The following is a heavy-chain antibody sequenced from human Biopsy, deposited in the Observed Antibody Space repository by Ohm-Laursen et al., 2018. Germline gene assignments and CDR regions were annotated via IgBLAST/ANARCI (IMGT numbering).Heavy chain of an antibody. J-gene: IGHJ4*02. Sequence: QTLSLTCAISGDSVSSNRAAWNWIRQSPSRGLEWLGRTFYRAKWYTDFAVSVKRRITLTPDPSTNQFSLQLNSVTPDDTAVYYCARSGSDSLNYYFDFWGQGTLVTVSS. V-gene: IGHV6-1*01. CDR1: GDSVSSNRAA. CDR3: ARSGSDSLNYYFDF. D-gene: IGHD2-21*02. CDR2: TFYRAKWYT.